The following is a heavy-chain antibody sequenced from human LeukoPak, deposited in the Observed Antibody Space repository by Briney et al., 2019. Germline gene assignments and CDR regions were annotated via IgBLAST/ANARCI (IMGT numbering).Heavy chain of an antibody. CDR2: INHSGST. CDR1: GGSFSGYY. D-gene: IGHD5-18*01. J-gene: IGHJ4*02. V-gene: IGHV4-34*01. CDR3: ARGQKYRNGYTVTELGSGYFAY. Sequence: SETLSLTCAVYGGSFSGYYWSWIRQPPGKGLEWIGEINHSGSTNYNPSLKSRVTISVDTSKNQFSLTLSSVTTADAAVYYCARGQKYRNGYTVTELGSGYFAYWGQGTLVTVSS.